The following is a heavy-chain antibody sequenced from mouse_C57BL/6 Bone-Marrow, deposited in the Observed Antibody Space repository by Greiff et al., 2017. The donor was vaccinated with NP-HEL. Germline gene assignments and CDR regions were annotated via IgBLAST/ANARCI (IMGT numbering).Heavy chain of an antibody. CDR2: IWSGGST. Sequence: QVQLQQSGPGLVQPSQCLSITCTVSGFSLTSYGVHWVRQSPGKGLEWLGVIWSGGSTDYNAAFISRLSISKDNSKSQVFFKMNSLQADDTAIYYCASSPWFAYWGQGTLVTVSA. J-gene: IGHJ3*01. CDR3: ASSPWFAY. CDR1: GFSLTSYG. V-gene: IGHV2-2*01. D-gene: IGHD6-1*01.